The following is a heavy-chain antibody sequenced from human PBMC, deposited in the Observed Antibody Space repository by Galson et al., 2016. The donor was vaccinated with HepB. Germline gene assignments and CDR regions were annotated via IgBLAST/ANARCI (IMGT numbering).Heavy chain of an antibody. CDR2: XXSXXXDT. Sequence: SLRLSCAASGFTFSGTWMHWVRQAPGKGXXXVSXXXSXXXDTIXADSVXGRLTISRDNAQNTVYLQMNSLRAEDTAVYYCASDRYYVINSWGQGTLVTVSS. D-gene: IGHD3-10*02. J-gene: IGHJ1*01. V-gene: IGHV3-74*01. CDR3: ASDRYYVINS. CDR1: GFTFSGTW.